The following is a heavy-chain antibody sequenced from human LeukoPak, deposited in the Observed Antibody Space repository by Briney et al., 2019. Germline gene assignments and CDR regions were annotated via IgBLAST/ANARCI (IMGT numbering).Heavy chain of an antibody. CDR3: ATSGHGRDAFDI. D-gene: IGHD5-12*01. Sequence: SQTLSLTCTVSGGSISSGVAYWSWIRQHPGKGLEWIGYIYYSGSTYYNPSLKSRVTISVDTSKNQFSLKLTSVTAADTAVYYCATSGHGRDAFDIWGQGTMVTVSS. J-gene: IGHJ3*02. CDR1: GGSISSGVAY. V-gene: IGHV4-31*03. CDR2: IYYSGST.